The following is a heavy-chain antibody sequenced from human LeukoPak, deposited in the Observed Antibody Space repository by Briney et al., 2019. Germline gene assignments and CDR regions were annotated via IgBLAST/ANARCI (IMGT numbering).Heavy chain of an antibody. CDR3: ARVAAFWSGYYTGINYYYYYMDV. V-gene: IGHV1-69*06. J-gene: IGHJ6*03. Sequence: SVKVSCKASGGTFSSYAISWVRQAPGQGLEWMGGIIPIFGTANYAQKFQGRVTITADKSTSTAYMELSSLRSEDTAVYYCARVAAFWSGYYTGINYYYYYMDVWGKGTTVTVSS. CDR1: GGTFSSYA. CDR2: IIPIFGTA. D-gene: IGHD3-3*01.